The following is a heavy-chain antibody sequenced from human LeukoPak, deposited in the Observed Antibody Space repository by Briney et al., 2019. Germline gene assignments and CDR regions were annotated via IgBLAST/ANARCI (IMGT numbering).Heavy chain of an antibody. CDR1: GFTLSSYA. V-gene: IGHV3-23*01. Sequence: GRSLRLSCAASGFTLSSYAMSSVRQAPGEGLGWVSAIRGSGGSKYYADAVKGRFTISRDNSKNTLYLQMNSLIAEDTAVYYCANEGKLLWFGELLYRDYWGQGTLVTVSS. D-gene: IGHD3-10*01. J-gene: IGHJ4*02. CDR3: ANEGKLLWFGELLYRDY. CDR2: IRGSGGSK.